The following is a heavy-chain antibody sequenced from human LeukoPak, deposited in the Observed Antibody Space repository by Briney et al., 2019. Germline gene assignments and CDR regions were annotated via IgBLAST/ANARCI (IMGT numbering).Heavy chain of an antibody. V-gene: IGHV3-30*18. D-gene: IGHD3-10*01. J-gene: IGHJ6*02. CDR1: GFTFSSYG. CDR2: ISYDGSNK. CDR3: AKESDYYGSGSYPFYYYYYGMDV. Sequence: GGSLRLSCAASGFTFSSYGMHWVRQAPGKGLEWVAVISYDGSNKYYADSVKGRFTISRDNSKNTLYLQMNSLRAEDTAVYYCAKESDYYGSGSYPFYYYYYGMDVWGQGTTVIVSS.